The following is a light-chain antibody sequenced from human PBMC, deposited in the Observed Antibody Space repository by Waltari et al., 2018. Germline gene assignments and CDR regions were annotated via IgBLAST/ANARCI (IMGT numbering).Light chain of an antibody. V-gene: IGLV2-8*01. J-gene: IGLJ2*01. CDR1: SSDVGSYNY. CDR2: EVT. CDR3: SSYAGSNNVI. Sequence: QSALTQPPSASGSRGQSVTISCTGTSSDVGSYNYVSWYPQHPGKAPKLMIYEVTKRPSGVPDLFSGSKSGNTASLTVSGLQAEDEADYYCSSYAGSNNVIFGGGTRLTVL.